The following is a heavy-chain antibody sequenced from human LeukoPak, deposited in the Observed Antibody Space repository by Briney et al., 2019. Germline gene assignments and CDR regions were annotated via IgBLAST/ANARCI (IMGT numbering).Heavy chain of an antibody. J-gene: IGHJ4*02. CDR2: INHSGST. CDR3: ARGPPRGYSLTPFFDY. CDR1: GGSFSGYY. Sequence: SETLSLTCAVYGGSFSGYYWIWIRQPPGKGLEWLGEINHSGSTNYNPPLKSRVTISVDTSKNQFSLKLSSVTAADTAVYYCARGPPRGYSLTPFFDYWGQGTLVTVSS. D-gene: IGHD5-18*01. V-gene: IGHV4-34*01.